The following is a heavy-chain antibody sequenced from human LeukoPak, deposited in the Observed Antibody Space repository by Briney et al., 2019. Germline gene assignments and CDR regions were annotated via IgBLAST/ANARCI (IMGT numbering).Heavy chain of an antibody. CDR2: INHSGSP. D-gene: IGHD4-11*01. V-gene: IGHV4-34*01. Sequence: SETLSLTCAVYGGSFSGYYWSWIRQPPGKGLEWIGEINHSGSPNYNPSLKSRVTISVDTSKNQFSLKLSSVTAADTAVYYCARGPGFRNYYYWGQGTLVTVSS. CDR3: ARGPGFRNYYY. J-gene: IGHJ4*02. CDR1: GGSFSGYY.